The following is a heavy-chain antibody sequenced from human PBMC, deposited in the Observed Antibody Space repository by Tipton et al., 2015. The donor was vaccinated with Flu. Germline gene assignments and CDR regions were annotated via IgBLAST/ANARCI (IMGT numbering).Heavy chain of an antibody. Sequence: LRLSCTVSGGSISGYYWSWIRQPPGKGLEWIGYIYYSGSTNYNPSLKSRVTISVDTSKNQFSLHLNSVTAADTAVYYCARVPLWFGELPSYDMDVWGQGTTVTVSS. CDR1: GGSISGYY. J-gene: IGHJ6*02. V-gene: IGHV4-59*01. D-gene: IGHD3-10*01. CDR2: IYYSGST. CDR3: ARVPLWFGELPSYDMDV.